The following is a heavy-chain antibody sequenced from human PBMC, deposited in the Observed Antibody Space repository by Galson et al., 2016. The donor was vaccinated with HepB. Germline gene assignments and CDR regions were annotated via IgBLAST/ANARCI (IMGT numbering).Heavy chain of an antibody. CDR2: IGWNSGYK. D-gene: IGHD6-13*01. CDR3: AKGRGSGITAAVGNF. J-gene: IGHJ4*02. CDR1: GFTFDDYA. Sequence: SLRLSCAASGFTFDDYAMHWVRQAPGKGLKWVSAIGWNSGYKAYVDSVKGRFTISRDNAKNSLYLQMTSLRAEDTALYYCAKGRGSGITAAVGNFWGQGTLVTVSS. V-gene: IGHV3-9*01.